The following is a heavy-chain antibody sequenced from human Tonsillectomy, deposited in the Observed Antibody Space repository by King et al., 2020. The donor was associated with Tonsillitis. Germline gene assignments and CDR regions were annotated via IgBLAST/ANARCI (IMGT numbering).Heavy chain of an antibody. V-gene: IGHV4-30-4*07. CDR1: GGSISSGGYS. D-gene: IGHD2-2*01. CDR2: IYYSGST. Sequence: QLQESGPGLVKPSQTLSLTCAVSGGSISSGGYSWSWIRQPPGKGLQWIGYIYYSGSTYYNPSLKNRGTISVDSSKNQLSLKLSSVTAADTAVYFCASELVGGFDPWGQGTPVPVSS. J-gene: IGHJ5*02. CDR3: ASELVGGFDP.